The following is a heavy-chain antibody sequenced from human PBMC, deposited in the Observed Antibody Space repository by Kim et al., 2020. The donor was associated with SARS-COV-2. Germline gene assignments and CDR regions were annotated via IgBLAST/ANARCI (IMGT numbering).Heavy chain of an antibody. J-gene: IGHJ4*02. CDR2: ISSSSSTI. CDR3: AREGDYYYGSGSYHY. Sequence: GGSLRLSCAASGFTFSSYSMNWVRQAPGKGLEWVSYISSSSSTIYYADSVKGRFTISRDNAKNSLYLQMNSLRDEDTAVYYCAREGDYYYGSGSYHYWGQGTLVTVSS. V-gene: IGHV3-48*02. CDR1: GFTFSSYS. D-gene: IGHD3-10*01.